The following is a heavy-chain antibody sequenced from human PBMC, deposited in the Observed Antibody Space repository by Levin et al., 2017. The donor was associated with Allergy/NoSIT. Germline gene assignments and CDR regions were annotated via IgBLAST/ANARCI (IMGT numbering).Heavy chain of an antibody. D-gene: IGHD2-2*01. Sequence: GGSLRLSCAASGFTFSYYYMSWVRQAPGKGLEWVANIKPDGSEKYYVDSVKGRFTISRDNAKNSLYLQMNSLRAEDTAVYYWATWGVVPTAHFDYWGQGTLVTVSS. CDR3: ATWGVVPTAHFDY. CDR1: GFTFSYYY. J-gene: IGHJ4*02. V-gene: IGHV3-7*01. CDR2: IKPDGSEK.